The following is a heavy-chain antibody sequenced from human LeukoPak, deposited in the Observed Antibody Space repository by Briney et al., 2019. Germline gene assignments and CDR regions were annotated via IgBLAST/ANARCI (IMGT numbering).Heavy chain of an antibody. CDR3: ARGEVDTAMGTTTYYYYMDV. Sequence: SVKVSCKASGGTFSSYAISWVRQAPGQGLEWMGGIIPIFGTANYAQKFQGRVTITADKSTSTAYMELSSLRSEDTAVYYCARGEVDTAMGTTTYYYYMDVWGKGTTVTVSS. D-gene: IGHD5-18*01. J-gene: IGHJ6*03. V-gene: IGHV1-69*06. CDR1: GGTFSSYA. CDR2: IIPIFGTA.